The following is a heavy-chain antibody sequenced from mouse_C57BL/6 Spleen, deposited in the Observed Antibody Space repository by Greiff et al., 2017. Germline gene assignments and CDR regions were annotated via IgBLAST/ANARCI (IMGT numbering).Heavy chain of an antibody. J-gene: IGHJ1*03. Sequence: QVQLQQPGAELVKPGASVKLSCKASGYTFTSYWMHWVKQRPGQGLEWIGMIHPNSGSTNYNEKFKSKATLTVDKSSSTAYMQLSSLTSEDSAVYYCARYYYGSSYDWYFDVWGTGTTVTVSS. D-gene: IGHD1-1*01. CDR3: ARYYYGSSYDWYFDV. V-gene: IGHV1-64*01. CDR1: GYTFTSYW. CDR2: IHPNSGST.